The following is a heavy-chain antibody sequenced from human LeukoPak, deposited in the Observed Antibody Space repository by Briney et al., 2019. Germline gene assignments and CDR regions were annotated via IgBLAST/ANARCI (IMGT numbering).Heavy chain of an antibody. D-gene: IGHD2-15*01. Sequence: PGGSLRLSCAASGFTFSSYSMNWVRQAAGKGLEWVSSISSSSSYIYYADSVKGRFTISRDNAKNSLYLQMNSLRAEDTAVYYCARDQYCSGGSCKGGFDYWGQGTLVTVSS. J-gene: IGHJ4*02. CDR1: GFTFSSYS. CDR2: ISSSSSYI. CDR3: ARDQYCSGGSCKGGFDY. V-gene: IGHV3-21*01.